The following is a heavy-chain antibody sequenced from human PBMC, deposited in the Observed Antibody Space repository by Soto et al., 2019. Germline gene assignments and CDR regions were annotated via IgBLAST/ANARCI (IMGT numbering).Heavy chain of an antibody. CDR2: IRSKGHNYAT. V-gene: IGHV3-73*01. Sequence: GGSMRLSCAASGFAFSGSAMYWVRQASGKGPEWVGRIRSKGHNYATEYAASVKGRFTISRDDSKNTAYLQMNSLQTEDTAVYYCTRDLFSYDYSGILWFDPWGQGTLVTVSS. J-gene: IGHJ5*02. CDR1: GFAFSGSA. D-gene: IGHD3-16*01. CDR3: TRDLFSYDYSGILWFDP.